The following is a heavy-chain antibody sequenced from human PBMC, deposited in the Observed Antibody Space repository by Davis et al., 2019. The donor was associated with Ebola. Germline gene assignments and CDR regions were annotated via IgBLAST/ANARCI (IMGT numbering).Heavy chain of an antibody. V-gene: IGHV5-51*01. CDR2: IYPRDSAT. Sequence: SCKGSGYSFTSYWIGWVRQLPGNGLEWMGIIYPRDSATRYSPSFQGQVTISADKSIRPAYLQWSSLKASDTAMYYCATSDYRNYYYYNGMDVRGQGTTVTVSS. CDR3: ATSDYRNYYYYNGMDV. J-gene: IGHJ6*02. CDR1: GYSFTSYW. D-gene: IGHD4-11*01.